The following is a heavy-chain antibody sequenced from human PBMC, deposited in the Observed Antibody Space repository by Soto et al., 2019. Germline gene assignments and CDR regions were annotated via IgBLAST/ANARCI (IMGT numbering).Heavy chain of an antibody. D-gene: IGHD2-15*01. J-gene: IGHJ6*03. CDR1: GGSFSGYY. V-gene: IGHV4-34*01. Sequence: SETLSLTCAVYGGSFSGYYWSWIRQPPGKGLEWIGEINHSGSTNYNPSLKSRVTISVDTSKNQFSLKLSSVTAADTAVYYCARLKQVVAADYYYYMDVWGKGTTVTVSS. CDR2: INHSGST. CDR3: ARLKQVVAADYYYYMDV.